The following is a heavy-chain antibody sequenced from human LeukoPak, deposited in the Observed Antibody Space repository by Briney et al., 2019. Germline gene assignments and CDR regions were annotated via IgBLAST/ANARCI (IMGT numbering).Heavy chain of an antibody. CDR3: ARGGGYLGGLSLDVDY. J-gene: IGHJ4*02. D-gene: IGHD3-16*02. V-gene: IGHV3-53*01. CDR1: GFTVSSNY. Sequence: GGSLRLSCAASGFTVSSNYMSWVRQAPGKGLEWVSVIYSGGSTYYADSVKGRFTISRDNSKNTLYLQMNSLRAEDTAVYYCARGGGYLGGLSLDVDYWGQGTLVTVSS. CDR2: IYSGGST.